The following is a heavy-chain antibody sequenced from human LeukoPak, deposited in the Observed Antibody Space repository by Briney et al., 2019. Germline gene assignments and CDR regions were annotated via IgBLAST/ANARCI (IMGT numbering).Heavy chain of an antibody. CDR1: GYSISSGYY. Sequence: SETLSLTCTVSGYSISSGYYWGWIRQPPGKGLEWIGSIYHTGNTYHYPSLRSRVTMSVNTSKNQFSLRLSSVTAADTAVYYCARVTGYVMEDYFDYWGQGTLVTVSS. V-gene: IGHV4-38-2*02. J-gene: IGHJ4*02. D-gene: IGHD6-13*01. CDR2: IYHTGNT. CDR3: ARVTGYVMEDYFDY.